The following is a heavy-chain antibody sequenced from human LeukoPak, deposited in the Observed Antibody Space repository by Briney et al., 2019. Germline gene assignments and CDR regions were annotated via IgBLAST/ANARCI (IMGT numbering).Heavy chain of an antibody. J-gene: IGHJ5*02. V-gene: IGHV1-8*01. D-gene: IGHD5-12*01. CDR2: MNPNSGNT. CDR1: GYTFTSYD. CDR3: ARGPSYSGYTDPPNWFDP. Sequence: ASVKVSCKASGYTFTSYDINWGRQATGQELEWMGWMNPNSGNTGYAQKFQGRVTMTRNTSISTAYMELSSLRSEDTAVYYCARGPSYSGYTDPPNWFDPWGQGTLVTVSS.